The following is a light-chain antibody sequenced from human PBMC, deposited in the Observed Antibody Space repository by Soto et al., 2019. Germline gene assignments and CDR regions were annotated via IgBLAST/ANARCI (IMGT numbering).Light chain of an antibody. CDR2: EAS. CDR1: QSITKW. CDR3: QQYKSYWT. Sequence: DIQMTQSPATLSASVVDSVTITCRASQSITKWLAWYQLKPGKAPKLLIHEASNLHSGVSSRFTGSGSGTDFTLTITSLQPEDFATYYCQQYKSYWTFGQGTRVDLK. V-gene: IGKV1-5*03. J-gene: IGKJ1*01.